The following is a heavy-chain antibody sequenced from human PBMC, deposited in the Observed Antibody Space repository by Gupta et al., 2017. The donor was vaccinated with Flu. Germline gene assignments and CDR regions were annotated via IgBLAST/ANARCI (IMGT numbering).Heavy chain of an antibody. V-gene: IGHV4-34*01. CDR2: IHQSGST. D-gene: IGHD6-25*01. CDR3: ARGSASRPRILDY. J-gene: IGHJ4*02. Sequence: QVPLTQWGAGLLKPSETLSLTCAVYGGSFSGYYWSWIRHPPGKGLEWIGEIHQSGSTNYNPALKSRATISVDTSKDQFSLKLSSVTAADTAVYDCARGSASRPRILDYWGQGTRGTVSA. CDR1: GGSFSGYY.